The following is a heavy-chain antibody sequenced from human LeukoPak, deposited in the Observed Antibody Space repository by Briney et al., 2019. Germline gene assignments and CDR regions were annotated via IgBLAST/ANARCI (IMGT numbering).Heavy chain of an antibody. Sequence: PGGTLRLSRAASGFTFSSYAMHWVRQAPGKGLEGGAVISYDGSNKYYTDSVKRRFTISRDNSKNTLYLQMNSLRAEDTAVYYCARATAMVTSWFDPWGQGTLVTVSS. J-gene: IGHJ5*02. CDR3: ARATAMVTSWFDP. V-gene: IGHV3-30*04. CDR2: ISYDGSNK. D-gene: IGHD5-18*01. CDR1: GFTFSSYA.